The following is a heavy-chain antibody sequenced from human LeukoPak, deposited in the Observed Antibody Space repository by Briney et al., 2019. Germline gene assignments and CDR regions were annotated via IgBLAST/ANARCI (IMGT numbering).Heavy chain of an antibody. CDR1: GFTFSDFW. CDR3: ARLQYSFLYGSGSYGVDY. Sequence: GGSLRLSCAGSGFTFSDFWMTWVRQTPGKGLEWVANIKEDGTEKNLVDSVKGRFTISRDNTKNLLFLEMNNLRGEDTAMYYCARLQYSFLYGSGSYGVDYWGQGTLVTVSS. D-gene: IGHD3-10*01. CDR2: IKEDGTEK. J-gene: IGHJ4*02. V-gene: IGHV3-7*01.